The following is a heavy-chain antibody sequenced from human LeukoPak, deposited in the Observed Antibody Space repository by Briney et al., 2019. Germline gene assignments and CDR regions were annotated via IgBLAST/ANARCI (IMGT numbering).Heavy chain of an antibody. J-gene: IGHJ6*02. D-gene: IGHD3-22*01. CDR1: GFTFSSYS. CDR3: ARDWYDSSGYYSYYYGMDV. Sequence: PGGSLRLSCAASGFTFSSYSMNWVRQAPGKGLEWVAVIWYDGSNKYYADSVKGRFTISRDNSKNTLYLQMNSLRAEDTAVYYCARDWYDSSGYYSYYYGMDVWGQGTTVTVSS. V-gene: IGHV3-33*08. CDR2: IWYDGSNK.